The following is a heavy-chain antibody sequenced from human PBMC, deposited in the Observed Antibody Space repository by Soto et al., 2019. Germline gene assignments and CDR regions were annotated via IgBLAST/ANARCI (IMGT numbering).Heavy chain of an antibody. J-gene: IGHJ4*02. V-gene: IGHV1-18*01. Sequence: QVQLVQSGAEVKKPGASVKVSCKASGYTFSTYGISWVRQAPGQGLEWMGWISAYNGDTETNYAQKFQGRVTMTTEPSTSEAYMELRNLRSDDTAVYYCAREAAVMAAAGPDYWGQGTLVTVSS. CDR3: AREAAVMAAAGPDY. CDR1: GYTFSTYG. CDR2: ISAYNGDTET. D-gene: IGHD6-25*01.